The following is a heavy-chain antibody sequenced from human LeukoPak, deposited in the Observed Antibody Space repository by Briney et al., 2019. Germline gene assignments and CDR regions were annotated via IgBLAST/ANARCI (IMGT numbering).Heavy chain of an antibody. CDR3: ARVTIFGGKVIFDY. J-gene: IGHJ4*02. Sequence: GGSLRLSCAASGFTFSDYYMSWIRQAPGKGLEWISYITSSGRTIYSTDSVKGRFTISRDNAKNSLYLQMDSLRAEDTAVYYCARVTIFGGKVIFDYWGQGTLVTVSS. D-gene: IGHD3-3*01. V-gene: IGHV3-11*04. CDR2: ITSSGRTI. CDR1: GFTFSDYY.